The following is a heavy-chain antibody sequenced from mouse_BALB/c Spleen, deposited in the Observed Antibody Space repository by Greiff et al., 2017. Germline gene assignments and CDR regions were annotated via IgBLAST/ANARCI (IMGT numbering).Heavy chain of an antibody. CDR1: GFTFTDYY. Sequence: EVQVVESGGGLVQPGGSLRLSCATSGFTFTDYYMSWVRQPPGKALEWLGFIRNKANGYTTEYSASVKGRFTISRDNSQSILYLQMNTLRAEDSATYYCARSYGGHYFDYWGQGTTLTVSS. CDR2: IRNKANGYTT. D-gene: IGHD1-1*01. CDR3: ARSYGGHYFDY. J-gene: IGHJ2*01. V-gene: IGHV7-3*02.